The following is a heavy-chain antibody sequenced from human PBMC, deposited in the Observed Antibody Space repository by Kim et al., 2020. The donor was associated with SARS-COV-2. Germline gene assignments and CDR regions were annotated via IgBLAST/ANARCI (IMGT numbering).Heavy chain of an antibody. Sequence: GGSLRLSCAASGFTFSSYSMNWVRQAPGKGLEWVSSISSSSYIYYADSVKGRFTISRDNAKNSLYLQMNSLRAEDTAVYYCARGGGIAAAGRTNNWFDPWGQGTLVTVSS. CDR3: ARGGGIAAAGRTNNWFDP. D-gene: IGHD6-13*01. V-gene: IGHV3-21*01. J-gene: IGHJ5*02. CDR1: GFTFSSYS. CDR2: ISSSSYI.